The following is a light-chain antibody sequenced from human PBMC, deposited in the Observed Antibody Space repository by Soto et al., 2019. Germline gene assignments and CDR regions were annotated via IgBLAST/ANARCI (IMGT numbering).Light chain of an antibody. V-gene: IGKV3-11*01. J-gene: IGKJ4*01. Sequence: EIVLTQSPAPLSLSPVERANLSCRASQSVSSYLAWYQQKPGQAPRLLIYDASNRATGIPARFSGSGSGTDFTLTISSLEPEDFAVYYCQQRLTFGGGTKVDIK. CDR3: QQRLT. CDR2: DAS. CDR1: QSVSSY.